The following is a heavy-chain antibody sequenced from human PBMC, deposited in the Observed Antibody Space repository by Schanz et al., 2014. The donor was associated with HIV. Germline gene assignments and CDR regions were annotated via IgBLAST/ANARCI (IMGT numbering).Heavy chain of an antibody. Sequence: QVHLVQSGAEVKKPGASVKVSCKASGYTFSGYYIHWVRQAPGQGLEWMGWMNPNSGVTEDAQKFQGRVTMTGDTSIDTAYLVLSSLRSEDTAVYFCARVPTHYYGSGSYYPFDYWGQGTLVAVSS. V-gene: IGHV1-2*02. CDR2: MNPNSGVT. CDR3: ARVPTHYYGSGSYYPFDY. J-gene: IGHJ4*02. D-gene: IGHD3-10*01. CDR1: GYTFSGYY.